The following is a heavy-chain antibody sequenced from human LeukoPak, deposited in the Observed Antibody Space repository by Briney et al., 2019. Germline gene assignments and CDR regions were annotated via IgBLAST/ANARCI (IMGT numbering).Heavy chain of an antibody. V-gene: IGHV3-23*01. D-gene: IGHD5-18*01. J-gene: IGHJ4*02. CDR1: GFSVTSYG. Sequence: GGSLRLSCAASGFSVTSYGMTWVRQAPGKGLEWVSAISPGGGSTFYADSVKGRFIISRDISKNSLYLQMDSLRAEDTAVYYCASRLPDTAMVHWGQGTLVTVSS. CDR2: ISPGGGST. CDR3: ASRLPDTAMVH.